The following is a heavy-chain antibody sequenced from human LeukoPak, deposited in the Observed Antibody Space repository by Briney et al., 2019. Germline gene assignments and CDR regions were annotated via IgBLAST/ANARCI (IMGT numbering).Heavy chain of an antibody. Sequence: GGSLRLSCAASGFTFSSYWMSWVRQAPGKGLEWVANIKQDGSEKYYVDSVKGRFAISRDNAKNSLYLQMNSLRAEDTAVYYCARSIAGDWFDPWGQGTLVTVSS. J-gene: IGHJ5*02. V-gene: IGHV3-7*01. CDR1: GFTFSSYW. CDR3: ARSIAGDWFDP. CDR2: IKQDGSEK. D-gene: IGHD6-6*01.